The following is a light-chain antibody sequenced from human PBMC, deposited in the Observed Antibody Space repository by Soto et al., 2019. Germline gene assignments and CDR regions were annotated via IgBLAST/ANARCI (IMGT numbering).Light chain of an antibody. CDR3: QQYNNWPPIT. CDR1: QSVRNN. J-gene: IGKJ5*01. V-gene: IGKV3-15*01. Sequence: EIMMTQSPATLSVSPGERATLSCRASQSVRNNLAWYQHKPGQVPRLLSYYASTRSTGIPARFSGSASGTQFTLTISSPQSEDVAVYYCQQYNNWPPITFGQGTRLEIK. CDR2: YAS.